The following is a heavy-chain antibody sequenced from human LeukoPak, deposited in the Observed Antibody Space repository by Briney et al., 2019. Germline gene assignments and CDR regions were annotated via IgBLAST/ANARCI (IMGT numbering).Heavy chain of an antibody. D-gene: IGHD4-17*01. CDR2: ISSKAFGATP. J-gene: IGHJ4*02. CDR3: TRNTVTVHFHY. CDR1: GFNFGDYA. Sequence: GRSLRLSCTSVGFNFGDYAVSWFRQAPGKGLEWVGYISSKAFGATPQYAPSVRGRFTISRDDSKSIAHLQMNSLKTEDTAVYYCTRNTVTVHFHYWGQGTPVTVSS. V-gene: IGHV3-49*03.